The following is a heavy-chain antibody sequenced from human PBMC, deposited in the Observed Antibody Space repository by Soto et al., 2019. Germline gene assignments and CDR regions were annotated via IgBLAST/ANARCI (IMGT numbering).Heavy chain of an antibody. CDR3: AKERFGHLWLEDYGMDV. J-gene: IGHJ6*02. D-gene: IGHD5-18*01. CDR2: ISYDGTNK. CDR1: GLTFSSYG. V-gene: IGHV3-30*18. Sequence: QVQLVESGGGVVQPGRSLRLSCAASGLTFSSYGMHWVRQAPGKGLEWVALISYDGTNKYYADSVKGRFTISRDNFKNTLYLQMNSLRAEDTAVYYCAKERFGHLWLEDYGMDVWGQGTTVTVSS.